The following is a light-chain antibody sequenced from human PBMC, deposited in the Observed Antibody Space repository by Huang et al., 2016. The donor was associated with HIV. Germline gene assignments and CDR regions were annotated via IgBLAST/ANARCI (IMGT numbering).Light chain of an antibody. CDR2: SST. Sequence: DIQVTQSPSSLSASVGARVTIPCRTLQRISSHLSWYQQKIGKGPKLLIYSSTVLQSGVPSRFTGSGSGTDFTLTINSLQPEDFATYYCQQTYSAPVTFGGGTRVEIK. CDR1: QRISSH. CDR3: QQTYSAPVT. V-gene: IGKV1-39*01. J-gene: IGKJ4*01.